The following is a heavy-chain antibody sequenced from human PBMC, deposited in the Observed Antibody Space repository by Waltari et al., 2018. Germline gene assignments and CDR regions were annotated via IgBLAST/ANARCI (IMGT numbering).Heavy chain of an antibody. CDR2: IIPDSGGT. J-gene: IGHJ4*02. CDR1: GYTFTDYY. D-gene: IGHD6-13*01. CDR3: VCRIAETYFDY. V-gene: IGHV1-2*02. Sequence: QVQLVQSGAEVKKPGASVKVSCKASGYTFTDYYIHWVRQAPGHGLEWMGWIIPDSGGTNDAQKFQGRFTMTRDTSISTAYMELSRLRSDDTAVYYCVCRIAETYFDYWGQGTLVTISS.